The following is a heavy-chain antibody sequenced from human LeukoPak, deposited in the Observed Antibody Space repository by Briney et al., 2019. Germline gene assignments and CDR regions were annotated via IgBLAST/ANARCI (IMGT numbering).Heavy chain of an antibody. D-gene: IGHD3-22*01. J-gene: IGHJ4*02. CDR3: ARWVSINCSDSTGYYFDY. Sequence: PGGSLRLSCAASGFTFSYYSMNWVRQAPGKGLEWVSYISISSSTKYYADSVKGRFTISRDNAKNSLYLQMNSLRDEDTAVYYCARWVSINCSDSTGYYFDYWGQGTLVTVSS. V-gene: IGHV3-48*02. CDR2: ISISSSTK. CDR1: GFTFSYYS.